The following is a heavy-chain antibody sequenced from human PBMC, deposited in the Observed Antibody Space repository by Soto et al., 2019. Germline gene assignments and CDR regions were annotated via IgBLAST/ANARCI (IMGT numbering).Heavy chain of an antibody. CDR2: ISWNSGSI. V-gene: IGHV3-9*01. CDR1: GFTFDDYA. Sequence: ESGGGLVQPGRSLRRSCAASGFTFDDYAMHWVRQAPGKGLEWVSGISWNSGSIGYADSVKGRFTISRDNAKNSLYLQMNSLRAEDTALYYCAKDLTGYCSGGSCYRSVDYWGQGTLVTVSS. D-gene: IGHD2-15*01. CDR3: AKDLTGYCSGGSCYRSVDY. J-gene: IGHJ4*02.